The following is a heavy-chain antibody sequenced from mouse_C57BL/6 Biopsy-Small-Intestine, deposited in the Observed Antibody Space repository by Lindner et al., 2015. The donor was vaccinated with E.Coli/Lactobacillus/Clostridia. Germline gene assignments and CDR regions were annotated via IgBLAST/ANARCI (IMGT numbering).Heavy chain of an antibody. CDR2: INPSTGGT. D-gene: IGHD2-5*01. CDR3: ARSGYSTHWYFAV. Sequence: VQLQESGPELVKPGASVKISCKASGYSFTGYYMKWVKQSPEKSLEWMGEINPSTGGTTYNQNFKGKATLTVDKSSSTAYIELNSLTSEDSAVYYCARSGYSTHWYFAVWGTGTTVTVSS. V-gene: IGHV1-42*01. J-gene: IGHJ1*03. CDR1: GYSFTGYY.